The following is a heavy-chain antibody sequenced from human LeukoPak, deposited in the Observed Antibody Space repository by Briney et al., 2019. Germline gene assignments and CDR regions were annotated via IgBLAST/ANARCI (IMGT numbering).Heavy chain of an antibody. CDR3: ARFPHCSSTSCSLLVAFDI. V-gene: IGHV4-34*01. CDR2: INHSGST. J-gene: IGHJ3*02. D-gene: IGHD2-2*01. CDR1: GGSFSRYY. Sequence: SETLSLTCAVYGGSFSRYYWSWIRQPPGKRLVWIEEINHSGSTNYNPSFKSRLSKSVDTSKNQFSLKLSSVTAADTAVYYCARFPHCSSTSCSLLVAFDIWGQGTMVTVSS.